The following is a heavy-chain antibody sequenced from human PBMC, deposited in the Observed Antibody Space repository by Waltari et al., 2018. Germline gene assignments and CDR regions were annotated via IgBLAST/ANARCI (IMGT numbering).Heavy chain of an antibody. D-gene: IGHD3-3*01. V-gene: IGHV3-21*01. J-gene: IGHJ4*02. Sequence: DVQLVESGGGLVKPGGSLRLSCAASGFPFSSYSMTWVRQAPGKGLEGVELISSGSSYIHYADSARGRFAISRDNAKNSLFLQMDSLRAEDTAVYYCARDALYDFWTASADFWGQGTLVTVSS. CDR3: ARDALYDFWTASADF. CDR2: ISSGSSYI. CDR1: GFPFSSYS.